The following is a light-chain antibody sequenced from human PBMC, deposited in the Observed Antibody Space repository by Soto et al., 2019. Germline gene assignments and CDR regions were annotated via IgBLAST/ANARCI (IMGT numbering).Light chain of an antibody. J-gene: IGLJ3*02. CDR1: RSNVGANYD. V-gene: IGLV1-40*01. CDR2: KNN. CDR3: QSYDNILSGPL. Sequence: QSVLTQPPSVSGAPGQTITISCTGSRSNVGANYDVHWYQVLPGAGPRLLIYKNNNRPSGVPDRFSGSKSGTSAPLAITGLRAEDEADYYCQSYDNILSGPLFGGGTKLTVL.